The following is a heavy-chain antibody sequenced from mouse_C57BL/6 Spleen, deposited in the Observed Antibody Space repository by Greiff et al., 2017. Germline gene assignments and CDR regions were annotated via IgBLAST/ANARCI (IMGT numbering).Heavy chain of an antibody. CDR1: GYSFTDYN. CDR2: FNPNYGTT. D-gene: IGHD2-3*01. Sequence: VQLQQSGPELVKPCASVKLSCKASGYSFTDYNLYWVKQSNGKSLEWIGVFNPNYGTTSYNQKFKGKATLTVDQSSSTSYMQFNSLTSENSTVYYCANYDGYYGYFDVWGTGTTVTVSS. CDR3: ANYDGYYGYFDV. V-gene: IGHV1-39*01. J-gene: IGHJ1*03.